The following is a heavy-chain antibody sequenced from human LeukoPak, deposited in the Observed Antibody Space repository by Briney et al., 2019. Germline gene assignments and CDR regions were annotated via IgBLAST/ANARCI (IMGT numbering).Heavy chain of an antibody. CDR1: GGSISSGSYY. Sequence: SETLSLTCTVSGGSISSGSYYWSWIRQPAGKGLEWIGRIYTSGSTNYNPSLKSRVTISVDTSKNQFSLRLSSVTAADTAVYYCARDSYCSSTSCHPYYYYYMDVWGKGTTVTISS. D-gene: IGHD2-2*01. CDR3: ARDSYCSSTSCHPYYYYYMDV. CDR2: IYTSGST. V-gene: IGHV4-61*02. J-gene: IGHJ6*03.